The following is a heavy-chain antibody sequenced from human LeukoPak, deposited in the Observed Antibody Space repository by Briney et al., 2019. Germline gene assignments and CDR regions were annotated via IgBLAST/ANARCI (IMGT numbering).Heavy chain of an antibody. CDR3: ATTKYYDFWSGYYTENYFDY. CDR1: GCSISSYY. J-gene: IGHJ4*02. D-gene: IGHD3-3*01. Sequence: PSETLSLTCTVSGCSISSYYWSWLRQPPGQGLKWSGYIYYGGRTNYNPSLKSRVTISVDTSKNQFSLKLSSVTAADTAVYYCATTKYYDFWSGYYTENYFDYWGQGTLVTVSS. V-gene: IGHV4-59*01. CDR2: IYYGGRT.